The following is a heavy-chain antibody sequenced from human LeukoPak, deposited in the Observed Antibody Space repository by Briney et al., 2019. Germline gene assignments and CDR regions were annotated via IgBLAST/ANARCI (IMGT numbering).Heavy chain of an antibody. CDR1: GDSISTYY. J-gene: IGHJ5*02. D-gene: IGHD3-10*01. V-gene: IGHV4-59*01. CDR3: ARDQGSWWFDP. CDR2: IYYSGST. Sequence: SETLSLTCTVSGDSISTYYWSWIRQPPGKGLEWIGYIYYSGSTDYNPSLKSRVTISLDTSKNQFSLKLTSVTAADTAVYYCARDQGSWWFDPWGQGTLVTVSS.